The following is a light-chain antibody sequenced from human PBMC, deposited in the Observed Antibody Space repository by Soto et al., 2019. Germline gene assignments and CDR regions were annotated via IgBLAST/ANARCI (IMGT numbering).Light chain of an antibody. CDR1: SGHSSYI. V-gene: IGLV4-60*02. J-gene: IGLJ3*02. CDR3: ETWDSTTHEGV. Sequence: QLVLTQSSSASASLGSSVKLTCTLSSGHSSYIIAWHQQQPAKAPRYLMKLEGSGTYNKGSGVPDRFSGSSAGADRYLTISNLQFDDEADYYCETWDSTTHEGVCGGGTKVTVL. CDR2: LEGSGTY.